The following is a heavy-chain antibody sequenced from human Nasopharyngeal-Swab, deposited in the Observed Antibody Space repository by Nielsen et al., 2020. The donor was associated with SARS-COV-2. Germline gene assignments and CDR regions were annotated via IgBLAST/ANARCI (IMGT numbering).Heavy chain of an antibody. J-gene: IGHJ4*02. CDR2: IIPIFGTA. CDR1: GGTFSSYA. V-gene: IGHV1-69*05. Sequence: SVKVSCKASGGTFSSYAISWVRQAPGQGLEWMGGIIPIFGTANYAQKFRDRVTMTSDTSANTVYMELTSLTYDDTAVYYCARDYYENSAYRRPSEWGQGTLLTVSP. CDR3: ARDYYENSAYRRPSE. D-gene: IGHD3-22*01.